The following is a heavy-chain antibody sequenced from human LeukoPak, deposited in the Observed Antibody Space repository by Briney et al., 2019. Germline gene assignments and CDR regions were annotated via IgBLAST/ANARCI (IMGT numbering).Heavy chain of an antibody. J-gene: IGHJ6*02. CDR1: GFTFDDYA. Sequence: RGSLRLSCAASGFTFDDYAMHWVRHAPGKGLEWVSLISGDGGSTYYADSVKGRFTISRDNSKNSLYLQMNSLRTEDTALYSCAKVSSWSYYSGMDVWGQGTTVTVSS. CDR3: AKVSSWSYYSGMDV. V-gene: IGHV3-43*02. CDR2: ISGDGGST. D-gene: IGHD6-13*01.